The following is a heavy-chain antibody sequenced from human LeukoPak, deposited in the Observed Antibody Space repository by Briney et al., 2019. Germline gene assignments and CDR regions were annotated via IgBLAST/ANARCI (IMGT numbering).Heavy chain of an antibody. V-gene: IGHV3-66*02. CDR3: ARLFYCSRTSCYDGYFQH. CDR1: GFTVSSNY. Sequence: GGSLRLSCAASGFTVSSNYMSWVRQAPGKGLEWVSVIYSGGSTYYADSVKGRFTISRDNSKNTLYLQMNSLRAEETAVYYCARLFYCSRTSCYDGYFQHWGQGTLVTVSS. D-gene: IGHD2-2*01. J-gene: IGHJ1*01. CDR2: IYSGGST.